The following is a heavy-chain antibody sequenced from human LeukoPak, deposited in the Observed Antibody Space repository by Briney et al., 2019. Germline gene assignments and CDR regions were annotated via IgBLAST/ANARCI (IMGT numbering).Heavy chain of an antibody. V-gene: IGHV1-2*02. CDR3: ARGGYSSGWIFDY. D-gene: IGHD6-19*01. CDR2: INPNSGGT. Sequence: ASVKVSCKASGYTXTGYYMHWVRQAPGQGLEWMGWINPNSGGTNYAQKFQGRVTMTRDTSISTAYMELSRLRSDDTAVYYCARGGYSSGWIFDYWGQGTLVTVSS. J-gene: IGHJ4*02. CDR1: GYTXTGYY.